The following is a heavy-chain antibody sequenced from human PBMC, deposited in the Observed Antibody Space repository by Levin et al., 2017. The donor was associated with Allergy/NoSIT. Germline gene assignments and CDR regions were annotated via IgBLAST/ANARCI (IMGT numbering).Heavy chain of an antibody. V-gene: IGHV3-33*01. Sequence: GESLKISCAASGFTFSSYGMHWVRQAPGKGLEWVAVIWYDGSNKYYADSVKGRFTISRDNSKNTLYLQMNSLRAEDTAVYYCAREAIPRGYILTGSAFDYWGQGTLVTVSS. CDR1: GFTFSSYG. D-gene: IGHD3-9*01. J-gene: IGHJ4*02. CDR2: IWYDGSNK. CDR3: AREAIPRGYILTGSAFDY.